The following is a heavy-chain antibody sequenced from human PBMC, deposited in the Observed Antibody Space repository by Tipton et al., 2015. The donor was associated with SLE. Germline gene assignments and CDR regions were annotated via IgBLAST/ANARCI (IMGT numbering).Heavy chain of an antibody. CDR3: AKSPLSIAVRAVYFDY. CDR2: IYSGGST. V-gene: IGHV3-53*01. Sequence: SLRLSCAASGFTVSSNYMSWVRQAPGKGLEWVSVIYSGGSTYYADSVKGRFTISRDNSKNTLYLQMNSLRAEDTAVYYCAKSPLSIAVRAVYFDYWGQGTLVTVSS. D-gene: IGHD6-6*01. J-gene: IGHJ4*02. CDR1: GFTVSSNY.